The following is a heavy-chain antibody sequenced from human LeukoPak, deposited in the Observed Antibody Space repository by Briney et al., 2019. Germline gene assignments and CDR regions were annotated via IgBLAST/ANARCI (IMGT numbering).Heavy chain of an antibody. Sequence: PGGSLRLSCAASGFTFSSYAMSWVRQAPGKGLERVSAISGSGGSTYYADSVKGRFTISRDNSKNTLYLQMNSLRAEDTAVYYCAKGHWNDLGIVKARVGFDYWGQGTLVTVSS. CDR1: GFTFSSYA. D-gene: IGHD1-1*01. CDR3: AKGHWNDLGIVKARVGFDY. CDR2: ISGSGGST. J-gene: IGHJ4*02. V-gene: IGHV3-23*01.